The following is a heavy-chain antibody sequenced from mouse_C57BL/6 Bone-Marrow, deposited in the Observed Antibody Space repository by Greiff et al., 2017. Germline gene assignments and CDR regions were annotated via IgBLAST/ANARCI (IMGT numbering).Heavy chain of an antibody. CDR1: CYTFTSFW. CDR3: ARGPLSWFAY. J-gene: IGHJ3*01. Sequence: QVQLQQPGAELVQPGASVKLSCKASCYTFTSFWMHWVKQRPGQGLEWIGMICPNRGSTNYKEKFKSKATLTVDKSSSTAYMQLSSLTSEDSAVYYCARGPLSWFAYWGQGTLVTVSA. V-gene: IGHV1-64*01. CDR2: ICPNRGST.